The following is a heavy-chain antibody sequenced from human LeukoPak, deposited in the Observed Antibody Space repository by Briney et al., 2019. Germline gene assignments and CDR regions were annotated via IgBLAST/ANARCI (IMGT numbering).Heavy chain of an antibody. CDR1: GFTFSDYY. J-gene: IGHJ4*02. CDR2: ISSSGSTI. Sequence: PGGSLRLSCTASGFTFSDYYMSWIRQAPGKGLEWASYISSSGSTIYYADSVKGRFTISRDNAKKLMYLQMNSLRAEDTAMYYCARDPATYQPDYWGQGTLVTVSS. CDR3: ARDPATYQPDY. V-gene: IGHV3-11*04. D-gene: IGHD2-2*01.